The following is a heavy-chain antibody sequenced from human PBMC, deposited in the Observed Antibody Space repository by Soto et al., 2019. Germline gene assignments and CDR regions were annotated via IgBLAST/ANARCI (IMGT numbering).Heavy chain of an antibody. CDR3: ARVRQWTVSQSYDY. J-gene: IGHJ4*01. CDR1: GFSFSDGKMG. D-gene: IGHD6-19*01. Sequence: QVTLKESGPVLVKPTETLTLTCAVSGFSFSDGKMGVSWIRQPPGKALEWLAHMFLNDEKYYSTSLQARLTISKDTYKGQVVLTITNMYPVDTATYFCARVRQWTVSQSYDYWGRGTLVIVSS. V-gene: IGHV2-26*01. CDR2: MFLNDEK.